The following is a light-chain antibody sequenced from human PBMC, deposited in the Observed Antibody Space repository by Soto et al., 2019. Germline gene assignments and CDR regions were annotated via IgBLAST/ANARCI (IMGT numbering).Light chain of an antibody. CDR3: AAWDDSLNGHVV. V-gene: IGLV1-44*01. CDR1: SSNIGSNT. J-gene: IGLJ2*01. CDR2: NDN. Sequence: QSVLTQPPSASGTPGQRVTISCSGSSSNIGSNTVNWYQQITGTAPKLLIYNDNQRPSGVPDRFSDSKSGTSGSLAISGLQSEDEGDYYCAAWDDSLNGHVVFGGGTKLTVL.